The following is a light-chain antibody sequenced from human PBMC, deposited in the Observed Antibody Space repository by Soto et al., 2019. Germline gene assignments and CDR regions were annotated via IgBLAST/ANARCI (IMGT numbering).Light chain of an antibody. CDR3: LQATHWPHT. J-gene: IGKJ2*01. Sequence: DVVLTQSPLSLSVTLGQPASISCGSSRSLVHSDGNIYLIWFQQRPGQSPRRLIYQVSNRYSGVPDRFSGSGSVTDFTLKISRVEAEDVGVYYCLQATHWPHTFGQGTKVDIK. CDR2: QVS. CDR1: RSLVHSDGNIY. V-gene: IGKV2-30*02.